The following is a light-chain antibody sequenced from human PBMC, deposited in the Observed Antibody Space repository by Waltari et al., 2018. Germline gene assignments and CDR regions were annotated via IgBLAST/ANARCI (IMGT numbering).Light chain of an antibody. V-gene: IGKV1-39*01. CDR2: AAS. CDR1: QSIRSH. Sequence: DIQLTQPPSSLSASVGARVPITCRASQSIRSHLNWYQQKPGKAPKLLIYAASSLQSGVPSRFSGSGSGTEFTLTISSLQPEDFATYYCQQSYSTPQTFGQGTKLEIK. J-gene: IGKJ2*01. CDR3: QQSYSTPQT.